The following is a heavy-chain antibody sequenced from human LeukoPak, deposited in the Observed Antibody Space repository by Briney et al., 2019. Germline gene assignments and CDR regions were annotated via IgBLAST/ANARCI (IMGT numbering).Heavy chain of an antibody. CDR2: IYWDDDK. CDR3: ARSGYDFWSDYYRVYFNA. V-gene: IGHV2-5*02. CDR1: GFSLSTSGVG. D-gene: IGHD3-3*01. J-gene: IGHJ4*02. Sequence: SGPTLVNPTQTLTLTCTFSGFSLSTSGVGVGWIRQPPGKALEWLALIYWDDDKRYSPSLRSRLTVTRDTSKNQVVLSMTNVDPVDTATYYCARSGYDFWSDYYRVYFNAWGQGTLVTVSS.